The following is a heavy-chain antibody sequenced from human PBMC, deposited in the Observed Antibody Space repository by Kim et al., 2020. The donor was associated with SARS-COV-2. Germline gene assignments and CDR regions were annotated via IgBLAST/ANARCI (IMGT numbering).Heavy chain of an antibody. Sequence: SETLSLTCAVYGGSFSGYYWSWIRQPPGKGLEWIGEINHSGSTNYNPSLKSRVTISVDTSKNQFSLKLSSVTAADTAVYYCARGRDGWLRPKYYYYYGMDVWGQGTTVTVSS. CDR2: INHSGST. D-gene: IGHD5-12*01. CDR1: GGSFSGYY. J-gene: IGHJ6*02. CDR3: ARGRDGWLRPKYYYYYGMDV. V-gene: IGHV4-34*01.